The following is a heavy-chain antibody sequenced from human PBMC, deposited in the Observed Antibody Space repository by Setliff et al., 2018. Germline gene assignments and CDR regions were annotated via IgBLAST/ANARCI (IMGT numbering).Heavy chain of an antibody. Sequence: SETLSLTCTVSGVSVASHYWSWIRQAPGTGLEWIAYVHDNGETNQNPSLKSRVTISVDTSKNQFSLKMTSVTAADTAIYYCARGSTGIYGPWGQGILVTVSS. CDR1: GVSVASHY. D-gene: IGHD1-26*01. CDR3: ARGSTGIYGP. J-gene: IGHJ5*02. CDR2: VHDNGET. V-gene: IGHV4-59*02.